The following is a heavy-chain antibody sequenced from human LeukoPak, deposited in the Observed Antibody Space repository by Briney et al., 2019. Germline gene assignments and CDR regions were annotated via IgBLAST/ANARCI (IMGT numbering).Heavy chain of an antibody. CDR1: GVSIRSYY. J-gene: IGHJ5*02. CDR2: ISYSGST. V-gene: IGHV4-59*01. Sequence: SETLSLTCNVSGVSIRSYYWSWIRQPPGKGLEWIGYISYSGSTNYNPSLKSRVTISLDTSTSHFSLNVTSVTAAGTAVYYCARDRDYVGGFDPWGQGILVTVSS. CDR3: ARDRDYVGGFDP. D-gene: IGHD2-21*01.